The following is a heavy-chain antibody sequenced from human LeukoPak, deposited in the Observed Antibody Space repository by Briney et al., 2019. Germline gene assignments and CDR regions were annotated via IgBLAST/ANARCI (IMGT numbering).Heavy chain of an antibody. D-gene: IGHD1-26*01. CDR1: GYTFTSYY. CDR3: AKAHLAYSGSHGDAFDI. Sequence: ASVKVSCKASGYTFTSYYMHWVRQAPGQGLEWMGIINPSGGSTSYAQKFQGRVTMTRDTSTSTVYMELSSLRSEDTAVYYCAKAHLAYSGSHGDAFDIWGQGTMVTVSS. V-gene: IGHV1-46*01. J-gene: IGHJ3*02. CDR2: INPSGGST.